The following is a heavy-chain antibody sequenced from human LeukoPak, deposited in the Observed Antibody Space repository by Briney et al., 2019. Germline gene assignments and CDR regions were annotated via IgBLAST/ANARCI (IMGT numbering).Heavy chain of an antibody. V-gene: IGHV4-4*09. CDR1: GGSISSYY. D-gene: IGHD7-27*01. J-gene: IGHJ3*02. CDR2: IYTSGST. CDR3: ERQELGRDDAFDI. Sequence: SETLSLTCTVSGGSISSYYWSWIRQPPGKGLEWIGYIYTSGSTNYNPSLKSRVTISVDTSKNQFSLKLSSVTAAATAVYYCERQELGRDDAFDIWGQGTMVTVSS.